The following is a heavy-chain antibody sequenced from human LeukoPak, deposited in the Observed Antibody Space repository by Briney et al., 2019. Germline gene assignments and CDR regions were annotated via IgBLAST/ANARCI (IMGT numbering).Heavy chain of an antibody. CDR1: GYTFTSYY. CDR3: ARARRGEWLFGNTYYYHMDV. J-gene: IGHJ6*03. CDR2: INPSGGST. D-gene: IGHD3-3*01. V-gene: IGHV1-46*01. Sequence: ASVKVSCKASGYTFTSYYMHWVRQAPGQGLEWMGIINPSGGSTSYAQKFQGRVTMTRDTSTSTVYMELSSLRSEDTAVYYCARARRGEWLFGNTYYYHMDVWGKGTTVTVSS.